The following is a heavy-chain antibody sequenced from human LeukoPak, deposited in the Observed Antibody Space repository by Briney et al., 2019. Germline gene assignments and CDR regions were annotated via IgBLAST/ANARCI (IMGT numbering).Heavy chain of an antibody. CDR2: VYYTGTS. D-gene: IGHD4-11*01. CDR3: ARYSNHVDYFDS. Sequence: PSETLSLTCTVSGDSVSSHYWSWIRQPPGKGLEGIAYVYYTGTSNYNPSLKSRVTISIDTSKNQFSLKLISVTAADTAVYYCARYSNHVDYFDSWGQGTLVTVSS. J-gene: IGHJ4*02. V-gene: IGHV4-59*02. CDR1: GDSVSSHY.